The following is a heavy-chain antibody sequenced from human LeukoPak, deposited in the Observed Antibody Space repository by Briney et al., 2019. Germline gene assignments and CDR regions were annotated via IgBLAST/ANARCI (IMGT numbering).Heavy chain of an antibody. CDR3: ATSARVGATDY. CDR2: IKKDGSDK. J-gene: IGHJ4*02. Sequence: GGSLRLSCAVSGFRVTNDYMNWVRQAPGKGLEWVANIKKDGSDKYYVDSVKGRFTVSRDNAKNSLYLQMNSLRAEDTAVYYCATSARVGATDYWGQGTLVTVSS. CDR1: GFRVTNDY. V-gene: IGHV3-7*01. D-gene: IGHD1-26*01.